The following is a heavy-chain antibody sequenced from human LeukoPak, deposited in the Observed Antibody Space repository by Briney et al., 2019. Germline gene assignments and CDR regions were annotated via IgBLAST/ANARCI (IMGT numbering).Heavy chain of an antibody. V-gene: IGHV4-39*07. CDR1: GGSITSRSYY. CDR3: ARVSYYYYGMDV. Sequence: SETLSLTCTVSGGSITSRSYYWAWIRQPPGKGLEWIGTIYYSGSTYYNPSLKSPVTVSVDTSRNQFSLKLSSVTAADTAVYYCARVSYYYYGMDVWGQGTTVTVSS. CDR2: IYYSGST. J-gene: IGHJ6*02.